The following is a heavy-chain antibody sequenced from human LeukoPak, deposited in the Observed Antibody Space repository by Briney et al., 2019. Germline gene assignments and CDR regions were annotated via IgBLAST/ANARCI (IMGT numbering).Heavy chain of an antibody. J-gene: IGHJ4*02. CDR1: GGTFSSYA. D-gene: IGHD4-17*01. CDR2: INPSGGST. CDR3: ARDYDYGDYVDY. Sequence: ASVKVSCKASGGTFSSYAISWVRQAPGQGLEWMGIINPSGGSTSYAQKFQGRVTMTRDTSTSTVYMELSSLRSEDTAVYCCARDYDYGDYVDYWGQGTLVTVSS. V-gene: IGHV1-46*01.